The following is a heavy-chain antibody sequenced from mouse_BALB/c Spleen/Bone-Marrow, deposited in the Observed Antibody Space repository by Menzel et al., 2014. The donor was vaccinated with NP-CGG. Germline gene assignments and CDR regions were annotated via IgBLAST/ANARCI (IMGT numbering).Heavy chain of an antibody. V-gene: IGHV3-6*02. CDR2: ISYDGSN. CDR1: GYSITSGYY. J-gene: IGHJ3*01. CDR3: ASGYYGGSFAY. D-gene: IGHD1-2*01. Sequence: EVQVVESGPGLVKPSQSLSLTCSVTGYSITSGYYWNWIRQFPGNKLEWMGYISYDGSNNYNPSLKNRISITRDTSKNQFFLKLSSVTTEDTASYYCASGYYGGSFAYWGQGTQVTVSA.